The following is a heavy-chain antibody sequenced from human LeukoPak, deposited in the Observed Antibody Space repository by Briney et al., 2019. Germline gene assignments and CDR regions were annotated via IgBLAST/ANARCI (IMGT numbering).Heavy chain of an antibody. CDR3: ARPETETYYYDSSGPQGYAFDI. J-gene: IGHJ3*02. D-gene: IGHD3-22*01. CDR2: IYYSGST. V-gene: IGHV4-39*01. CDR1: GGSISSSSYY. Sequence: SETLSLTCTVSGGSISSSSYYWGWIRQPPGKGLEWIGSIYYSGSTYYNPSPKSRVTISVDTSKNQFSLKLSSATAADTAVYYCARPETETYYYDSSGPQGYAFDIWGQGTMVTVSS.